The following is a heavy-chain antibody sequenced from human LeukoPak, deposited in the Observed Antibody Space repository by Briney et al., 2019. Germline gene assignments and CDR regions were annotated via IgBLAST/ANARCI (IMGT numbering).Heavy chain of an antibody. Sequence: GGSLRLSCAASGFTFSSYSMNWVRQAPGKGLEWVSVISSSSRYMYYADSVKGRFTISRDNAKNSLYLQMNSLRAEDTAVYYCARVSTAVSLAIDYWGQGTLVTVST. CDR3: ARVSTAVSLAIDY. J-gene: IGHJ4*02. CDR1: GFTFSSYS. CDR2: ISSSSRYM. V-gene: IGHV3-21*06. D-gene: IGHD6-13*01.